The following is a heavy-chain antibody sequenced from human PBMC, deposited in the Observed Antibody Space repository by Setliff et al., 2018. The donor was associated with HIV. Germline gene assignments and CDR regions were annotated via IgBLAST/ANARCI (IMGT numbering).Heavy chain of an antibody. J-gene: IGHJ4*02. Sequence: GGSLRLSCAASGFTFSSHWMSWIRQAPGKGLEWVASIKQDGSEKYYVDSVKGRFTISRDNAQNSLYLQMSSLKDEDTAVYYCARDLAYWGQGTLVTVSS. CDR2: IKQDGSEK. CDR1: GFTFSSHW. CDR3: ARDLAY. V-gene: IGHV3-7*03.